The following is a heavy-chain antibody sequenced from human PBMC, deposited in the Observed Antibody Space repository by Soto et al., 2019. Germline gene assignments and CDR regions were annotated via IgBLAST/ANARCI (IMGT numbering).Heavy chain of an antibody. CDR2: IFPMYGTP. J-gene: IGHJ3*02. CDR3: ASDYEYQIREFAALDI. Sequence: QVLLVQSGAEVKKPGSSVKVSCKASGGAFSRYAISWVRQAPGQGLEWVGGIFPMYGTPVYAQKLQGRVTLTADEATTTAYMELSGLRYEDTAFYYCASDYEYQIREFAALDIWGQGTMVTVSS. D-gene: IGHD5-12*01. CDR1: GGAFSRYA. V-gene: IGHV1-69*01.